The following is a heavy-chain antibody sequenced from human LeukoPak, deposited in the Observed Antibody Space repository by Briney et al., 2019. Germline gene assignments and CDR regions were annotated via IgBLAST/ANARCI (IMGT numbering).Heavy chain of an antibody. Sequence: GGSLRLSCAASGFTFSSYAMHWVRQAPGKGLEWVAVISYDRSNKYYADSVKGRFTISRDNSKNTLYLQMNSLRAEDTAVYYCARDLGTHCSSTSCPRGAFDYWGQGTLVTVSS. CDR2: ISYDRSNK. D-gene: IGHD2-2*01. CDR3: ARDLGTHCSSTSCPRGAFDY. J-gene: IGHJ4*02. V-gene: IGHV3-30*04. CDR1: GFTFSSYA.